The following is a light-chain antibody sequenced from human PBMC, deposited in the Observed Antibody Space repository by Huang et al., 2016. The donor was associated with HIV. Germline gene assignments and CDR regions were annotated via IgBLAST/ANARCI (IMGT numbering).Light chain of an antibody. CDR3: MQALQTPYT. CDR2: LGS. Sequence: DMVMTRFPPSLPVPPGEPASISCRSSQCLLHSNGSTYWDWYLQNPGQSPQLLIYLGSNRASGVPDRFSGSGSGTDFTLKISRVEAEDVGVYYCMQALQTPYTFGPGTKLEIK. CDR1: QCLLHSNGSTY. V-gene: IGKV2-28*01. J-gene: IGKJ2*01.